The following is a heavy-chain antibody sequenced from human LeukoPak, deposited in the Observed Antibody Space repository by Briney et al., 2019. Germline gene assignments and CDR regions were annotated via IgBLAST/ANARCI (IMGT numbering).Heavy chain of an antibody. D-gene: IGHD3-16*02. J-gene: IGHJ4*02. CDR2: IYHSGST. CDR1: GGSISSSNW. V-gene: IGHV4-4*02. Sequence: SGTLSLTCAVSGGSISSSNWWSWVGQPPGKWLEWIGEIYHSGSTNYNPSLKSRVTISVDKSKNQFSLKLSSVTAADTAVYYCAARRDYVWGSYRLDYWGQGTLVTVSS. CDR3: AARRDYVWGSYRLDY.